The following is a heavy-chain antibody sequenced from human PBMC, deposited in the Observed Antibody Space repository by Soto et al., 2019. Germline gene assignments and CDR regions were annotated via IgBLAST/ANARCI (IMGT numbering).Heavy chain of an antibody. CDR3: ARDASYCSGGSCYSAY. CDR2: IRVYNGNT. V-gene: IGHV1-18*01. CDR1: GYTFTSYG. J-gene: IGHJ4*02. Sequence: ASVKVSCKASGYTFTSYGISWVRQAPGQGLEWMGWIRVYNGNTNYAQKLQGRVTMTTDTSTSTAYMELRSLRSDDTAVYYGARDASYCSGGSCYSAYWGQGTLVTVSS. D-gene: IGHD2-15*01.